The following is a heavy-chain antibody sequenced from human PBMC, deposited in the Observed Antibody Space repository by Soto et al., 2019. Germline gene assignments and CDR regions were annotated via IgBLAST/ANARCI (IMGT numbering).Heavy chain of an antibody. J-gene: IGHJ4*02. V-gene: IGHV3-23*01. D-gene: IGHD4-4*01. CDR1: EFTFSTYA. Sequence: EVQVLESGGGLVQPGGSLRLSCAASEFTFSTYAMSWVRQAPGKGLEWVSGISGSAGGTYYADSVKGRFTISRDNSKNTVYLQMNSLRAEDTAVYYCAKPHRDVYSTAFFYHWGQGTLVTVSS. CDR2: ISGSAGGT. CDR3: AKPHRDVYSTAFFYH.